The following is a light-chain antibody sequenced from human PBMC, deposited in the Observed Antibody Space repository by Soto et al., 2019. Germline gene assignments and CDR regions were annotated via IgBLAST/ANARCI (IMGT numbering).Light chain of an antibody. V-gene: IGLV2-14*03. CDR2: NVY. CDR1: SSDVGAYNF. J-gene: IGLJ1*01. CDR3: TAYTVSRTYV. Sequence: QSVLTQPASVSGSPGQSITISCTGTSSDVGAYNFVSWHQQHPGKAPKLMIYNVYDRPSGISYRFSGSKSGNTASLTISGLQGEDEAAYYCTAYTVSRTYVFGTGTKGTVL.